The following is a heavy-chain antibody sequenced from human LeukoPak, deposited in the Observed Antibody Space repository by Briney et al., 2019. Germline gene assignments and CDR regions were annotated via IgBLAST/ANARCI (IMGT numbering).Heavy chain of an antibody. CDR2: ISSSSSTI. D-gene: IGHD4-23*01. Sequence: HPGGSLRLSCAASGFTFSSYSMNWVRQAPGKGLEWVSYISSSSSTIYYADSVKGRFTISRDNAKNSLYLQMYSLRAEDTAVYYCARAGLATVVRVWFDPWGQGTLVTVSS. J-gene: IGHJ5*02. V-gene: IGHV3-48*01. CDR1: GFTFSSYS. CDR3: ARAGLATVVRVWFDP.